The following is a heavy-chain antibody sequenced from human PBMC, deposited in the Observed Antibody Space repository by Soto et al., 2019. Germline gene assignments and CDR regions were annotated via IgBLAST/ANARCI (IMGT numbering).Heavy chain of an antibody. V-gene: IGHV1-18*01. CDR3: ARGLVVAATPFWFDP. D-gene: IGHD2-15*01. CDR2: ISAYNGNT. Sequence: ASVKVSCKASGYTFTSYGISWVRQVPGQGLEWMGWISAYNGNTNYAQKFQGRVTITADESTSTAYMELSSLRSEDTAVYYCARGLVVAATPFWFDPWAQGTLVTVSS. CDR1: GYTFTSYG. J-gene: IGHJ5*02.